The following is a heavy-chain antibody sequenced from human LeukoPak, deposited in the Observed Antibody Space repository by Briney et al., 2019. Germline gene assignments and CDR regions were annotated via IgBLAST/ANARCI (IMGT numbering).Heavy chain of an antibody. CDR1: GGTFSSYA. D-gene: IGHD3-3*01. CDR3: ARLPPATIFGVVTRDY. J-gene: IGHJ4*02. V-gene: IGHV1-69*04. CDR2: IIPILGIA. Sequence: SVKVSCKASGGTFSSYAISWVRQAPGQGLEWMGRIIPILGIANYAQKFQGRVTITADKSTSTAYMELSSLRSEDTAVYYCARLPPATIFGVVTRDYWGQGTLVTVSS.